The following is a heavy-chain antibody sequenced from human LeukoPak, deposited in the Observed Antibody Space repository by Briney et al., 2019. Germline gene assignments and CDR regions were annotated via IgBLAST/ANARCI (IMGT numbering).Heavy chain of an antibody. CDR1: GFTFSSYG. D-gene: IGHD6-6*01. V-gene: IGHV3-30*02. CDR3: AKEGTKYSSSSPDY. J-gene: IGHJ4*02. Sequence: GGSLRLSCAASGFTFSSYGMHWVRQAPGKGLEWVAFIRYDGGNKYYADSVKGRFTISRDNSKNTLYLQMNSLRAEDTAVYYCAKEGTKYSSSSPDYWGQGTLVTVSS. CDR2: IRYDGGNK.